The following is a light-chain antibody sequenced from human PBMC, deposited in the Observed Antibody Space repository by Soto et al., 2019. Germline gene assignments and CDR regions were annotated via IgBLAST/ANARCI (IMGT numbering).Light chain of an antibody. CDR3: QHYGTSPPVT. V-gene: IGKV3-20*01. CDR1: QGISSTS. CDR2: AAI. Sequence: EVVLTQSPGILSLSPGERATLCCRASQGISSTSLGWYQQRPGQAPRLLISAAINRAAGIPDRFSGSGSWTDFTLIIGRLEPEDFAVYYCQHYGTSPPVTFGGGTKVDIK. J-gene: IGKJ4*01.